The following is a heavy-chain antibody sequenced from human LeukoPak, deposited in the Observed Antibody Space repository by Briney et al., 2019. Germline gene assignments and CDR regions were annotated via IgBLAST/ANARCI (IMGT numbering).Heavy chain of an antibody. CDR1: GFTFSSYA. D-gene: IGHD6-19*01. Sequence: PGGSLRLSCAASGFTFSSYAMSWVRQAPGKGLEWVSAIGGSGGSTYYADSVKGRFTISRDNSKNTLYLQMNSLRAEDTAVYYCAKTSGWYSVTGYYFDYWGQGTLVTVSS. CDR2: IGGSGGST. CDR3: AKTSGWYSVTGYYFDY. V-gene: IGHV3-23*01. J-gene: IGHJ4*02.